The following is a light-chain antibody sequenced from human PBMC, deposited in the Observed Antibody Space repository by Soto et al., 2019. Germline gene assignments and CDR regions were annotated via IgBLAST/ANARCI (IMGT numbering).Light chain of an antibody. CDR2: DTS. CDR1: QTLRNSF. Sequence: EIALTQSPGTLSLSPGERATLSCRASQTLRNSFIAWYQHKPGQAPRLLVYDTSTRATGIPDRYSGSGSGTDFTLTISRLEPEDFAGYYCRQRRNWPPLTFGGGTKVDIK. V-gene: IGKV3D-20*02. J-gene: IGKJ4*01. CDR3: RQRRNWPPLT.